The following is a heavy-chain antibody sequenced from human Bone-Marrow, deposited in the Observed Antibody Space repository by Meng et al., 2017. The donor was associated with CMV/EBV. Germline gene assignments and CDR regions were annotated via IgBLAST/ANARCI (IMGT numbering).Heavy chain of an antibody. D-gene: IGHD3-22*01. CDR2: IYYSGST. CDR3: VSRDSSGSDY. CDR1: GGSISSSSYY. Sequence: SETLSLTCTVSGGSISSSSYYWGWIRQPPGKGLEWIGSIYYSGSTYYNPSLKSRVTISVDTSKNQFSLKLSSVTAADTAVYYCVSRDSSGSDYWGQGTLVTVSS. J-gene: IGHJ4*02. V-gene: IGHV4-39*07.